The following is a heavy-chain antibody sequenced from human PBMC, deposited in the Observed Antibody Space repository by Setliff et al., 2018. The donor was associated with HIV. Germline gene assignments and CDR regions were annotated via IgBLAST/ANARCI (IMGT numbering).Heavy chain of an antibody. CDR1: GYPFTSYG. V-gene: IGHV1-18*01. CDR2: ISPYNGNT. Sequence: VKVSCKASGYPFTSYGISWVRQAPGQGLEWMGWISPYNGNTEYERKVQGRVAMTTDTSTSTAYMELRSLRSDDTAVYFCAREYRATLNFRVAFDIWGQGTMVTVSS. J-gene: IGHJ3*02. CDR3: AREYRATLNFRVAFDI. D-gene: IGHD3-10*01.